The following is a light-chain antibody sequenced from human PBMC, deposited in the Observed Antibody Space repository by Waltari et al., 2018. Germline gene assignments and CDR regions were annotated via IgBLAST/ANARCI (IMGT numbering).Light chain of an antibody. CDR2: GTS. CDR1: PSVRST. Sequence: DIVMTQSPATLSLSPGESATLSCRASPSVRSTFAWVQQKPGQPPRLLIYGTSTRATGIPARFSGSGSGTEFSLTISSLQPEDFATYYCQQYDYWPWTFGQGTRVETK. V-gene: IGKV3D-15*01. J-gene: IGKJ1*01. CDR3: QQYDYWPWT.